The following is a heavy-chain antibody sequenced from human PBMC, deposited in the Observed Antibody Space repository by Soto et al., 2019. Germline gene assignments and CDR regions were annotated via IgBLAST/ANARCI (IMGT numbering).Heavy chain of an antibody. CDR2: IIPIFGTA. D-gene: IGHD3-22*01. J-gene: IGHJ6*02. CDR1: GGTFSSYA. CDR3: ARVPYYYDSSGYYAQGRMDV. Sequence: GASVKVSCKASGGTFSSYAISWVRQAPGQGXEWMGGIIPIFGTANYAQKFQGRVTITADESTSTAYMELSSLRSEDTAVYYCARVPYYYDSSGYYAQGRMDVWGQGTTVTVYS. V-gene: IGHV1-69*13.